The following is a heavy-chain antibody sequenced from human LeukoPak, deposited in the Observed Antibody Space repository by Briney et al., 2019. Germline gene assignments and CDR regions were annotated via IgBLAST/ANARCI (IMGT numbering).Heavy chain of an antibody. V-gene: IGHV3-9*01. Sequence: GGSLRLSCAASGFTFDDYGMHWVRQTPGKGLEWVSGINWNSGNRGYADSVKGRFTISRDNAKSSLYLQMNSLRAEDTALYYCAKGGYSSSWSISGDAFDIWGQGTMVTVSS. CDR2: INWNSGNR. CDR1: GFTFDDYG. CDR3: AKGGYSSSWSISGDAFDI. J-gene: IGHJ3*02. D-gene: IGHD6-13*01.